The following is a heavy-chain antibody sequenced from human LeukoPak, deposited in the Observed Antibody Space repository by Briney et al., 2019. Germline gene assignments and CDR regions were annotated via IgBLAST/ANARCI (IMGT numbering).Heavy chain of an antibody. V-gene: IGHV1-46*01. CDR3: ARARALFYGDYGHAFDI. Sequence: GASVNVSCKASGYTFTSYYMHWVRQAPGQGLEWMGIINPSGGSTSYAQKFQGRVTMTRDTSTSTVYMELSSLRSEDTAVYYCARARALFYGDYGHAFDIWGQGTMVTVSS. CDR1: GYTFTSYY. CDR2: INPSGGST. D-gene: IGHD4-17*01. J-gene: IGHJ3*02.